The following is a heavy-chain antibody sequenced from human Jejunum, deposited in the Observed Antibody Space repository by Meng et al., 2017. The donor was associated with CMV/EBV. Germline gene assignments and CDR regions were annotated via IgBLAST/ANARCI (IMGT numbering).Heavy chain of an antibody. V-gene: IGHV3-7*01. CDR3: ARDLWGLGDY. J-gene: IGHJ4*02. Sequence: CEDSGFTFSGFWMTWVRLARGKGLEWVDCLNQAGNNKYYVDSVKGRFTISRDNAKNTVYLQMKSLRVEDTAVYYCARDLWGLGDYWGQGTLVTVSS. D-gene: IGHD3/OR15-3a*01. CDR1: GFTFSGFW. CDR2: LNQAGNNK.